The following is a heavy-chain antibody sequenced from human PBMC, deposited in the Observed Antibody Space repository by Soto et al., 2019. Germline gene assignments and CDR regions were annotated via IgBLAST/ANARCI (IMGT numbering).Heavy chain of an antibody. CDR3: AKGGGREVVAFDS. CDR1: GGSITSRNW. Sequence: QVQLRESGPGLVKPSGTLSLTCGVSGGSITSRNWWSWVRQPPGKGLEWIGDIWHSGYTHFNPSLKGRVAISIDASRNEFSLNLTSVTAADTAMYYCAKGGGREVVAFDSWGQGALVIVSS. D-gene: IGHD2-15*01. CDR2: IWHSGYT. J-gene: IGHJ4*02. V-gene: IGHV4-4*02.